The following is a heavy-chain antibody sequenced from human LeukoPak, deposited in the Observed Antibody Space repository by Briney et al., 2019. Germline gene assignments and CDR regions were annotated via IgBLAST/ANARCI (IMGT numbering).Heavy chain of an antibody. D-gene: IGHD6-19*01. CDR1: GLTFSSYS. CDR2: ISSSNSYI. V-gene: IGHV3-21*01. J-gene: IGHJ6*02. Sequence: GGSLTLSCAASGLTFSSYSMNWVRQAPGKGLEWVSSISSSNSYIYYADSVKGRFTISRDNAKNSLYLQMNSLRAEDTAVYYCARGGSSSGWYSPPYYYYYGMDVWGQGTTVTVSS. CDR3: ARGGSSSGWYSPPYYYYYGMDV.